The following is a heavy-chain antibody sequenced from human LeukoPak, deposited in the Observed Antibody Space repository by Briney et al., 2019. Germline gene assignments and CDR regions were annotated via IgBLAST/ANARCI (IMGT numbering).Heavy chain of an antibody. V-gene: IGHV4-34*01. CDR3: ARDPTTVVSVPYYFDD. J-gene: IGHJ4*02. CDR2: INHSGSA. CDR1: GRSIIGYH. Sequence: SETLSLTCAVFGRSIIGYHWDWIRQSPGKGLEWIGEINHSGSANYNPSFNSRVTISLGTSKNQFSLELRSVTAADTAVYYCARDPTTVVSVPYYFDDWGQGTLVTVSS. D-gene: IGHD4-23*01.